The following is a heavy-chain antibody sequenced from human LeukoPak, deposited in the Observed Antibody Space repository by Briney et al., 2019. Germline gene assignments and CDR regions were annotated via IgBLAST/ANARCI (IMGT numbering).Heavy chain of an antibody. CDR3: AKGGWQWLASYYFDS. V-gene: IGHV3-9*01. D-gene: IGHD6-19*01. Sequence: GGSLRPSCAASGFTFDDYAMHWVRQAPGKGLEWVSSISWNSDSVVYADSVKGRFTLSRDNAKNSLYLQMNSLRAEDTALYYCAKGGWQWLASYYFDSWGQGTLVTVSS. J-gene: IGHJ4*02. CDR1: GFTFDDYA. CDR2: ISWNSDSV.